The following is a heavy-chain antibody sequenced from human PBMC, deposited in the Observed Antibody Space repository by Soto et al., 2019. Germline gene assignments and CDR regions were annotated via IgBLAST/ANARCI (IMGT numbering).Heavy chain of an antibody. CDR3: ARWRGSTRRGIDY. V-gene: IGHV4-30-4*01. J-gene: IGHJ4*02. CDR1: GGSISSGDYY. D-gene: IGHD2-2*01. CDR2: IYYSGST. Sequence: PSETLSLTCTVSGGSISSGDYYWSWIRQPPGKGLEWIGYIYYSGSTYYNPSLKSRVTISVDTSKNQFSLKLSSVTAADTAVYYCARWRGSTRRGIDYWGQGTLVTVSS.